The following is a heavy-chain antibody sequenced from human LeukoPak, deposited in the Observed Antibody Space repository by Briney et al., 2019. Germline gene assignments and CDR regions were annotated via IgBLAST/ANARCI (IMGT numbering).Heavy chain of an antibody. CDR3: ARDTDYYGSGRHGYFDH. V-gene: IGHV3-66*01. D-gene: IGHD3-10*01. Sequence: GGSLRLSCAASGYTFNSYAMNWVRQAPGKGLEWVSLIYSGGSTYSADSVKGRFTISRDNSKNTLHLQMNSLRVEDTAVYYCARDTDYYGSGRHGYFDHWGQGTLVTVSS. CDR1: GYTFNSYA. CDR2: IYSGGST. J-gene: IGHJ1*01.